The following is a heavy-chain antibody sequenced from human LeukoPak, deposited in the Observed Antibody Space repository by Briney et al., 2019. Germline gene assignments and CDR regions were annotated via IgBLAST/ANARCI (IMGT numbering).Heavy chain of an antibody. V-gene: IGHV3-33*03. CDR3: AKDSSPVDYYYYGMDV. Sequence: PGTSLRLSCKTSGFIFSNYAMHWVRQAPGKGLDWVAMIWHDGATKFYADSVKGRFTISRDNSKDTLYLQMDSLRAEDTAVYYCAKDSSPVDYYYYGMDVWGQGTTVTVSS. J-gene: IGHJ6*02. CDR1: GFIFSNYA. CDR2: IWHDGATK.